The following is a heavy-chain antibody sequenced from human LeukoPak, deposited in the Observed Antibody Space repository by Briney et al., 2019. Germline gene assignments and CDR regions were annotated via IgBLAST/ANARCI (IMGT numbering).Heavy chain of an antibody. D-gene: IGHD4-17*01. CDR1: GYIFSSHG. J-gene: IGHJ5*02. CDR3: ARDVSYGDYDL. CDR2: IWYDGSRQ. Sequence: GGSLRLSCAASGYIFSSHGMHWVRRAPGKGLEWVAAIWYDGSRQLYADSVKGRFTISRDDSKNTLYLQMNNLGAEDTAVYYCARDVSYGDYDLWGQGTLVTVSS. V-gene: IGHV3-33*01.